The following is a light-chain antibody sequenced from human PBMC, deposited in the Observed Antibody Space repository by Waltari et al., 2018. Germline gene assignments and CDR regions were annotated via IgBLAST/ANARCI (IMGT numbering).Light chain of an antibody. Sequence: QSALTQPASVSGSPGQSITISCTGTSSDVGGYNYVSWYPQHPGKAPKRMIYEVSNRPSGVSNRFSGSKSGNPASLTISGLQAEDEADYYCSSYTSSSTLDVFGTGTKVTVL. J-gene: IGLJ1*01. V-gene: IGLV2-14*01. CDR1: SSDVGGYNY. CDR2: EVS. CDR3: SSYTSSSTLDV.